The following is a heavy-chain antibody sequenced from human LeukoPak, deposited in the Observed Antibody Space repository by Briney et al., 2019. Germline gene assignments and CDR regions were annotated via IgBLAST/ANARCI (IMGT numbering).Heavy chain of an antibody. CDR1: GYTLTELS. J-gene: IGHJ3*02. D-gene: IGHD3-10*01. V-gene: IGHV1-24*01. CDR2: FDPEDGET. Sequence: ASVKVSCKVSGYTLTELSMHWVRQAPGKGLEWMGGFDPEDGETIYAQKLQGRVTMTTDTSTSTAYMELRSLRSDDTAVYYCAREGSITMVRGVMTAFDIWGQGTMVTVSS. CDR3: AREGSITMVRGVMTAFDI.